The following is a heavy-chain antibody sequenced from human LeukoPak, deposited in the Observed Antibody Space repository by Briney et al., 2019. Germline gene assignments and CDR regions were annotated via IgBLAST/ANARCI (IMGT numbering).Heavy chain of an antibody. J-gene: IGHJ6*02. CDR2: IWYDGSNK. Sequence: PGGSLRLSCAASGFTFSSYGMHWARQAPGKGLEWVAVIWYDGSNKYYADSVKGRFTISRDNSKNTLYLQMNSLRAEDTAVYYCARDPRQWEPFGMDVWGQGTTVTVSS. CDR3: ARDPRQWEPFGMDV. CDR1: GFTFSSYG. V-gene: IGHV3-33*01. D-gene: IGHD1-26*01.